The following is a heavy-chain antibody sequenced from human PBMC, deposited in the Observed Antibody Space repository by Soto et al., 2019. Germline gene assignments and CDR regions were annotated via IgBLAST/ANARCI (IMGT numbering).Heavy chain of an antibody. CDR2: IGTSGATT. J-gene: IGHJ4*02. CDR1: GFTFYSYG. D-gene: IGHD6-13*01. V-gene: IGHV3-23*01. CDR3: AKLIAAAGTSY. Sequence: GGSLRLSCAASGFTFYSYGMTWVRQAPGKGLEWVSSIGTSGATTYYADSVKGRFTISRDNSKDTLYLLMNSLRAEDTAVYYCAKLIAAAGTSYWGQGTLVTVSS.